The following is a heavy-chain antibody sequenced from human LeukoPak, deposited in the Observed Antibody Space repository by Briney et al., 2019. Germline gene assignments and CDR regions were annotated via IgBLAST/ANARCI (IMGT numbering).Heavy chain of an antibody. V-gene: IGHV1-2*02. CDR2: TSPNDGET. Sequence: ASVKVSCKASGYTFTNYGITWVRQAPGQGLEWMGWTSPNDGETTYSQKFQGRVTMTRATSINTAYMELDRLTSDDTAIYYCARSYCGGDCYWTIDYWGQGTLVTVSS. CDR1: GYTFTNYG. J-gene: IGHJ4*02. D-gene: IGHD2-21*02. CDR3: ARSYCGGDCYWTIDY.